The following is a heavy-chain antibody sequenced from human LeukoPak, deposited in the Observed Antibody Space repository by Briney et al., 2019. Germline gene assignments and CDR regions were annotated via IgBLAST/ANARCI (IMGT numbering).Heavy chain of an antibody. V-gene: IGHV3-23*01. J-gene: IGHJ5*02. D-gene: IGHD3-3*01. CDR1: GFTFSSYA. CDR3: AKARPGPTSITIFGVVKGEFDP. CDR2: ISGSGGST. Sequence: GGSLRLSCAASGFTFSSYAMSWVRQAPGKGLEWVSAISGSGGSTYYADSVKGRFTISRDNSKNTLYLQMNSLRAEDTAVYYCAKARPGPTSITIFGVVKGEFDPWGQGTLVTVSS.